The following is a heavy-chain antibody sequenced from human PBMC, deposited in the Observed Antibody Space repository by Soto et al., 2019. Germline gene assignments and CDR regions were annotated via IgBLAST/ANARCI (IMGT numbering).Heavy chain of an antibody. CDR1: GGTFSSYT. CDR3: ARELIAAAGTSAFDI. D-gene: IGHD6-13*01. Sequence: GASVKVSCKASGGTFSSYTISWVRQAPGQGLEWMGRIIPILGIANYAQKFQGRVTITADTSTSTAYMELRSLRSDDTAVYYCARELIAAAGTSAFDIWGQGTMVTVSS. CDR2: IIPILGIA. V-gene: IGHV1-69*04. J-gene: IGHJ3*02.